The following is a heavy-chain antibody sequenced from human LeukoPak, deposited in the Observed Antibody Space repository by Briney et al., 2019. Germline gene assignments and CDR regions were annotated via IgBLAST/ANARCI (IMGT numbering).Heavy chain of an antibody. CDR3: AKSGGSITMIEVVNNFDY. CDR1: GFTISSDA. J-gene: IGHJ4*02. D-gene: IGHD3-22*01. V-gene: IGHV3-23*01. Sequence: GGSLRLSCAASGFTISSDAMSWVRQAPGKGLEWVSAISGSGGSTYYADSVKGRFTISRDNSKNTLYLQMNSLRAEDTAVYYCAKSGGSITMIEVVNNFDYWGQGTLVTVSS. CDR2: ISGSGGST.